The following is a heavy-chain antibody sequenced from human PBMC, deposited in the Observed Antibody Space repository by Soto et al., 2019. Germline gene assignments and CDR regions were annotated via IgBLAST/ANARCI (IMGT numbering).Heavy chain of an antibody. J-gene: IGHJ3*02. V-gene: IGHV1-69*01. Sequence: SVKVSCKASGGTFSSYAIIWVRQAPGQGLEWMGGIIPIFVTANYAQKFQGRVTITADESTSTAYMELSSLRSEDTAVYYCARGLVSDAFDIWGQGTMVTVSS. CDR1: GGTFSSYA. CDR2: IIPIFVTA. D-gene: IGHD3-10*01. CDR3: ARGLVSDAFDI.